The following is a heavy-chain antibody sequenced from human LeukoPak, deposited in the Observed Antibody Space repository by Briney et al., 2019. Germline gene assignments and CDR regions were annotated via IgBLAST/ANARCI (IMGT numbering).Heavy chain of an antibody. CDR1: GLTFSRFG. Sequence: PGRSLRLSCAASGLTFSRFGMHWVRQVPGKGLDWVALISHDGSQRYYTDSVRGRFTISRDNSKNTLYLQMDSLRAEDTAVYYCAKGQNRNGGALAYWGQGTLVTVSS. J-gene: IGHJ4*02. D-gene: IGHD3-16*01. CDR3: AKGQNRNGGALAY. V-gene: IGHV3-30*18. CDR2: ISHDGSQR.